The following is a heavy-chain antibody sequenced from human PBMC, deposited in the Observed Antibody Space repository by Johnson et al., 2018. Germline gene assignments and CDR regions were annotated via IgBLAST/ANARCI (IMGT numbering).Heavy chain of an antibody. CDR3: ARDLPDGYNRNDAFDI. D-gene: IGHD5-24*01. CDR1: GFTFSSYW. V-gene: IGHV3-7*01. CDR2: IKQDGSEK. Sequence: VQLVQSGGGLVQPGGSLRLSCVASGFTFSSYWMTWVRQAPGKGLQWVASIKQDGSEKYYADSVKGRFTISRDNSKNTLYLQMNSLRAEDTAVYYCARDLPDGYNRNDAFDIWGQGTMVTVSS. J-gene: IGHJ3*02.